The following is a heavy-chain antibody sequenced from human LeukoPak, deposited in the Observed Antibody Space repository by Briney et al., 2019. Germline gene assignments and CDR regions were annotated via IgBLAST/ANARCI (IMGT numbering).Heavy chain of an antibody. CDR2: IYYSGST. CDR1: GASISSNSYY. CDR3: ARNKYYYGSRSYGVPNWFDP. V-gene: IGHV4-39*01. D-gene: IGHD3-10*01. J-gene: IGHJ5*02. Sequence: SETLSLTCTVSGASISSNSYYWGWIRQPPGRGLEWIGSIYYSGSTYYNPSLKSRITISVDASKNQFSLKLSSVTAADTAVYYCARNKYYYGSRSYGVPNWFDPWGQGTLVTVSS.